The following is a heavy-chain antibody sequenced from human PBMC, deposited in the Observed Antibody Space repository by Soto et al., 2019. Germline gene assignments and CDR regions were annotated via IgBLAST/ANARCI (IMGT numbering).Heavy chain of an antibody. D-gene: IGHD3-10*01. CDR2: IKEDGSET. CDR1: GFTFSNYW. CDR3: ARASITRMVPFPFDY. V-gene: IGHV3-7*04. J-gene: IGHJ4*02. Sequence: EVQLVESEGTLVQPGGSLRLSCAASGFTFSNYWMTWVRQPPGKGLEWVADIKEDGSETYYVDSVKGRFTIARDNTKKSLYLQMNSLRAGDTAVYYCARASITRMVPFPFDYWGQGTLVSVSS.